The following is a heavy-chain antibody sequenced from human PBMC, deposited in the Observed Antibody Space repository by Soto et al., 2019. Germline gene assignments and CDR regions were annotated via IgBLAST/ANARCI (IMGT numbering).Heavy chain of an antibody. D-gene: IGHD2-2*01. J-gene: IGHJ6*02. CDR2: INRGGFIT. Sequence: KPGGSLRLSCAASGFTFSDYYMSWIRQAPGKGLEWVSYINRGGFITFYADSVKGRFTTSWDKAKNSLYLQMNTLSAEDTAVYYCATGIVPATKWGYFSYDLDVWGQGTTVTVSS. CDR3: ATGIVPATKWGYFSYDLDV. V-gene: IGHV3-11*01. CDR1: GFTFSDYY.